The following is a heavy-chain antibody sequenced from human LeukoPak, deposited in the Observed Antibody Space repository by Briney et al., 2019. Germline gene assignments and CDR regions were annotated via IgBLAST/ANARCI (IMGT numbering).Heavy chain of an antibody. CDR1: GDSIREYY. J-gene: IGHJ4*02. D-gene: IGHD6-13*01. CDR2: VFYSGST. V-gene: IGHV4-59*01. Sequence: PSETLSLTCTVSGDSIREYYWSWLRQPPGKGLEWLGYVFYSGSTNYNPSLKSRVTTSVDTSQNQLSLKLSSVTAADTAVYYCARDLRSSSWSYYFDYWGQGTLVTVSS. CDR3: ARDLRSSSWSYYFDY.